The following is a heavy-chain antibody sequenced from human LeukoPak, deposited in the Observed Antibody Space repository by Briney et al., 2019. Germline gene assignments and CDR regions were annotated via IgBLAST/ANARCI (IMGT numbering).Heavy chain of an antibody. D-gene: IGHD3-9*01. Sequence: SETLSLTCTVSGGSISSSSYYWGWIRQPPGKGLEWIGSIYYSGSTYYNPSLKSRVTISVDTSKNQFSLKLSSVTAADTAVYYCARGTLGDILTGSYDYWGQGTLDTVSS. V-gene: IGHV4-39*01. J-gene: IGHJ4*02. CDR3: ARGTLGDILTGSYDY. CDR2: IYYSGST. CDR1: GGSISSSSYY.